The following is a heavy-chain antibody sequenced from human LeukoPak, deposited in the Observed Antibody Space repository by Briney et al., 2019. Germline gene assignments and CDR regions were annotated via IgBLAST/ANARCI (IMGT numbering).Heavy chain of an antibody. V-gene: IGHV3-23*01. CDR3: ARAVGATHYFDY. J-gene: IGHJ4*02. D-gene: IGHD1-26*01. CDR2: ISGSGGST. CDR1: GFTFSSYA. Sequence: SGGSLRLSCAASGFTFSSYAMSWVRQAPGKGLEWVSAISGSGGSTYYADSVKGRFTISRDNSKNTLYLQMNSLRAEDTAVYYCARAVGATHYFDYWGQGTLVTVSS.